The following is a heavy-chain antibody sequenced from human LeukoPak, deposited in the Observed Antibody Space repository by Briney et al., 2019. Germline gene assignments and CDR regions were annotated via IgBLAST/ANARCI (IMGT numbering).Heavy chain of an antibody. CDR1: GYTFTSYY. CDR3: ARFAVHRRLLVTGQFGLDY. Sequence: ASVKVSCKASGYTFTSYYMHWVRQAPGQGLEWMGWINPNSGGTNYAQKFQGRVTMTRDTSTSTVYMELSSLRSEDTAVYYCARFAVHRRLLVTGQFGLDYWGQGTLVTVSS. D-gene: IGHD3-9*01. CDR2: INPNSGGT. J-gene: IGHJ4*02. V-gene: IGHV1-2*02.